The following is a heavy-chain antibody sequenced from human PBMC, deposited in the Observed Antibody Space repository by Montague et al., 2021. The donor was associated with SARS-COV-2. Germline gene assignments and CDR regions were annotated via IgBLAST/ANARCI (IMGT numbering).Heavy chain of an antibody. Sequence: SLRLSCAASGFTFSSYTLNWVRQAPGKGLEWVSFINRSSSYIHYADSVKGRFTISRDNAKNSLYLKMNSLRAEDTAVYYCASSIPGAGVCDAFDVWGQGTVVTVSS. CDR3: ASSIPGAGVCDAFDV. V-gene: IGHV3-21*01. D-gene: IGHD6-13*01. J-gene: IGHJ3*01. CDR1: GFTFSSYT. CDR2: INRSSSYI.